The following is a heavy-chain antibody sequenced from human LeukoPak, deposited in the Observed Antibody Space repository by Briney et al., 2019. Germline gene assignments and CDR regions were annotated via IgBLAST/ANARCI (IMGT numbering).Heavy chain of an antibody. CDR2: VNHSGST. D-gene: IGHD2-21*02. V-gene: IGHV4-34*01. J-gene: IGHJ6*02. CDR3: ARGRVSVTGYYFAMDV. CDR1: GKSFSGYY. Sequence: SETLSLTCTVYGKSFSGYYWTCIRQSPGKGLEWIGEVNHSGSTNYNPSLKSRVSISIDTSKNHLSLKLSSVTAADTAVYYCARGRVSVTGYYFAMDVWGQGTTVTVSS.